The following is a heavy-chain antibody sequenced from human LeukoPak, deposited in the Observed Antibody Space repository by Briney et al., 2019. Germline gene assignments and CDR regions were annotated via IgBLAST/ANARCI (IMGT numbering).Heavy chain of an antibody. CDR3: AKGAATGLVDWFDP. J-gene: IGHJ5*02. Sequence: PGGSLRLSCEASGFTFSRYGMMWVRQPPGKGLEWISTIIGSGSGAFYADSVTGRFTISRDNSENTMFLQMDNVRADDTALYYCAKGAATGLVDWFDPWGQGTLVSVS. D-gene: IGHD3/OR15-3a*01. CDR2: IIGSGSGA. V-gene: IGHV3-23*01. CDR1: GFTFSRYG.